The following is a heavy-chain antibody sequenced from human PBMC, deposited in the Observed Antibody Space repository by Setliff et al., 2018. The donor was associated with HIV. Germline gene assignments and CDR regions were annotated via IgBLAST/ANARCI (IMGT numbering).Heavy chain of an antibody. CDR2: VSYTGTT. CDR1: GYSISSGYY. J-gene: IGHJ4*02. Sequence: SETLSLTCSVSGYSISSGYYWAWIRQPPGKGLEWIGFVSYTGTTHYNPSLKSRLTISIDTSENQFSLKLSSVTAADTAVYYCARLSTTSRDFDSWGQGTLVTVSS. D-gene: IGHD2-2*01. CDR3: ARLSTTSRDFDS. V-gene: IGHV4-38-2*01.